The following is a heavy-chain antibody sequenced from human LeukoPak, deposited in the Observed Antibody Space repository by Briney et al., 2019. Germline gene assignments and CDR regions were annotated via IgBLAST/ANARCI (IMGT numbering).Heavy chain of an antibody. CDR3: AREATWGQWYFDH. Sequence: GGSLRLSCEASGITFSSHGMDWVRQAPGKGLEWVAVIAADGGVKHYADSVKGRFTLSRDNSKNTRYLQMNSLSVEDTAIYYCAREATWGQWYFDHWGQGTPVTVSS. CDR1: GITFSSHG. CDR2: IAADGGVK. V-gene: IGHV3-30*03. D-gene: IGHD6-19*01. J-gene: IGHJ4*02.